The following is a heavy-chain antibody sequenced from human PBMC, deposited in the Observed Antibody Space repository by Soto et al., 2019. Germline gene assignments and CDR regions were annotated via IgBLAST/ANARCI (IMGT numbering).Heavy chain of an antibody. CDR3: ARKGDSSGWYSPYYYYYGMDV. CDR1: GYTFTGYY. J-gene: IGHJ6*02. Sequence: AASVKGSCKASGYTFTGYYMHWVRQAPGQGLEWMGWINPNSGGTNYAQKFQGRVTMTRDTSISTAYMELSRLRSDDTAVYYCARKGDSSGWYSPYYYYYGMDVWGQGTTVTVS. D-gene: IGHD6-19*01. V-gene: IGHV1-2*02. CDR2: INPNSGGT.